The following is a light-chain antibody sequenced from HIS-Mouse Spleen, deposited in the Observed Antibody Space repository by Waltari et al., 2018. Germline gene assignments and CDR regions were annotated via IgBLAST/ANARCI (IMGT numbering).Light chain of an antibody. J-gene: IGLJ2*01. CDR3: YSTDSSGNHRV. Sequence: SYDLTQPPSVSVTPGPTARITCSGAALPKKYAYWYQQKSCQAPVLVIYEDSKRPPGIPERFSGSSSGTMATLTISGAQVEDEADYYCYSTDSSGNHRVFGGGTKLTVL. CDR1: ALPKKY. V-gene: IGLV3-10*01. CDR2: EDS.